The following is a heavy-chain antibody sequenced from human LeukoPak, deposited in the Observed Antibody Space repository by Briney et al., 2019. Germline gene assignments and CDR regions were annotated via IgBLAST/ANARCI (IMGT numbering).Heavy chain of an antibody. V-gene: IGHV4-59*01. Sequence: SETLSLTCTVSGVSMSSYYWSWIRQPPGKGLEWIGYVYYSGSTNYNPSLKSRVTLSLDMSKNQFFLKLSSVTAADTAVYYCALEGVTAILAFDIWGQGTMVTVSS. J-gene: IGHJ3*02. CDR3: ALEGVTAILAFDI. CDR2: VYYSGST. CDR1: GVSMSSYY. D-gene: IGHD2-21*02.